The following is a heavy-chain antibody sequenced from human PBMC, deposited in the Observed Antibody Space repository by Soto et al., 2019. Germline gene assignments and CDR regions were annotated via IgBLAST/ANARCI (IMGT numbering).Heavy chain of an antibody. D-gene: IGHD6-13*01. J-gene: IGHJ4*02. CDR3: ARFAKEENPKLESWYAFDF. V-gene: IGHV4-31*03. CDR2: IYYRGGT. CDR1: GGSIRSGGYF. Sequence: VQLQESGPGLVKPSQTLSLTCTVSGGSIRSGGYFWSSVRQQPGKGLEWIGHIYYRGGTSYNPSLESRAAMSVDTSKNEFPLKVISVSAAATAIYYCARFAKEENPKLESWYAFDFWGRGTLVTVSS.